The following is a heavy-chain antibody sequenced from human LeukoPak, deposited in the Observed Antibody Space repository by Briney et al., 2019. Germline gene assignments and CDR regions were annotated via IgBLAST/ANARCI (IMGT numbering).Heavy chain of an antibody. CDR2: ISGSGGST. CDR3: AKDQQSIYGSGSYFGY. V-gene: IGHV3-23*01. J-gene: IGHJ4*02. Sequence: GGSLRLSCAASGFTFSSYAMSWVRQAPGKGLEWVSAISGSGGSTYYADSVKGRFTISRDNSKNTLYLQMNSLRAEDTAVYYCAKDQQSIYGSGSYFGYWGQGTLVTVSS. D-gene: IGHD3-10*01. CDR1: GFTFSSYA.